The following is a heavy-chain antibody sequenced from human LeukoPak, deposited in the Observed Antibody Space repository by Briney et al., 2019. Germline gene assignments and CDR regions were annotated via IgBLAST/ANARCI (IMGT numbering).Heavy chain of an antibody. CDR1: GGSVSSYY. CDR3: ARVQWLPLDVFNF. CDR2: IHYSGST. Sequence: SETLSLTCTVSGGSVSSYYWSWIRQPPGKGLEWIGCIHYSGSTDFNPSLKSRITISVDTSKNQFSLKMNSVTAADTAIYYCARVQWLPLDVFNFWGQGTTVTVSS. D-gene: IGHD6-19*01. V-gene: IGHV4-59*02. J-gene: IGHJ3*01.